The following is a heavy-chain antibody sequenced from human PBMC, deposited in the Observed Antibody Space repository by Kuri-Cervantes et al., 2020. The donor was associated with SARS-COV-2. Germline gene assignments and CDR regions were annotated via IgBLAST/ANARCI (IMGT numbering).Heavy chain of an antibody. CDR2: IDWDDEK. Sequence: SGPTLVTPTQTLTLTSTFTEFSPSTSGMCVSWIRQPPGKALEWLARIDWDDEKYYSTSLKTRLTISKDTSKNQVVLTMTNMDPVDTAAYYCARIRVDMATSGNYYYYGMDVWGQGTTVTVSS. J-gene: IGHJ6*02. CDR3: ARIRVDMATSGNYYYYGMDV. CDR1: EFSPSTSGMC. D-gene: IGHD5-24*01. V-gene: IGHV2-70*11.